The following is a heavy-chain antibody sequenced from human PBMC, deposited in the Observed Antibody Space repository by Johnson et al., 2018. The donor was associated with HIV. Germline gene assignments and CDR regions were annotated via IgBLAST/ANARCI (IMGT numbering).Heavy chain of an antibody. CDR1: GFTFNNFA. D-gene: IGHD2-21*01. CDR3: ARGRGLWGVQDAFDI. J-gene: IGHJ3*02. Sequence: VQLVESGGGLVQPGGSLRLSCAASGFTFNNFAMTWVRQAPGKGLEWLSGISGSGDSTYYADSVKGRFTISRDNSKNTLYLQMNSLRAEDTAVYFCARGRGLWGVQDAFDIWGQGTMVTVSS. V-gene: IGHV3-23*04. CDR2: ISGSGDST.